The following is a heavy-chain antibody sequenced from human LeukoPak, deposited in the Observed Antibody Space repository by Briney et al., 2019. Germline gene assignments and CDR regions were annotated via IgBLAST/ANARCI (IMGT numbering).Heavy chain of an antibody. J-gene: IGHJ6*03. V-gene: IGHV3-30*04. D-gene: IGHD2-2*03. CDR2: ISYDGSNK. CDR3: AKAGYCSSTSCFDYYYYYMDV. CDR1: GFTFSSYA. Sequence: PGRSLRLSCAASGFTFSSYAMHWVRQAPGKGLEWVAVISYDGSNKYYADSVKGRFTISRDNSKNTLYLQMNSLRAEDTAVYYCAKAGYCSSTSCFDYYYYYMDVWGKGTTVTVSS.